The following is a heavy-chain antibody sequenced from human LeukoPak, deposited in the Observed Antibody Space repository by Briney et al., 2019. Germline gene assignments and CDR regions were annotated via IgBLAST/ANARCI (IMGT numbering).Heavy chain of an antibody. CDR3: ASLGEDYYYYGMDV. V-gene: IGHV1-69*06. Sequence: ASVKVSCKASGGTFSSYAISWVRQAPGQGLEWMGGIIPIFGTANYAQKFQGRVTITADKSTSTAYMELSSLRSEDTAVYYCASLGEDYYYYGMDVWGQGTTVTVSS. J-gene: IGHJ6*02. D-gene: IGHD3-10*01. CDR2: IIPIFGTA. CDR1: GGTFSSYA.